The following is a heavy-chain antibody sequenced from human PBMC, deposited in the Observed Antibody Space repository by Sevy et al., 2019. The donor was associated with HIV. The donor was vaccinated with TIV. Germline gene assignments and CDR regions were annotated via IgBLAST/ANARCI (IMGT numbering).Heavy chain of an antibody. CDR2: IYSDGST. CDR1: GFTVSSYY. V-gene: IGHV3-53*01. J-gene: IGHJ4*02. D-gene: IGHD3-22*01. Sequence: GGSLRLSCAASGFTVSSYYMSWFRQAPGKGLKWVSLIYSDGSTHYADSVKGRITISRDSSKNKLYLQMNSLRAEDTAVYYCAIRYPDSSGYYYVYWGQGTLVTVSS. CDR3: AIRYPDSSGYYYVY.